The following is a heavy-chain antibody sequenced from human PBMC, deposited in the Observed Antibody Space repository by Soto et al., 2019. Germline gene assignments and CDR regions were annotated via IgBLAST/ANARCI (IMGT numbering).Heavy chain of an antibody. Sequence: GESLKISCMGSGYKVSTWHNFTSYWIAWVRQMPGEGLEWMGIIYPGDSYTNYSPSFQGHVTISVDKSISTAYLQWSSLKASDTAMYYCARPPLSGFGKYAMDVWGQGTTVTVSS. J-gene: IGHJ6*02. V-gene: IGHV5-51*01. CDR2: IYPGDSYT. CDR1: GYKVSTWHNFTSYW. D-gene: IGHD3-10*01. CDR3: ARPPLSGFGKYAMDV.